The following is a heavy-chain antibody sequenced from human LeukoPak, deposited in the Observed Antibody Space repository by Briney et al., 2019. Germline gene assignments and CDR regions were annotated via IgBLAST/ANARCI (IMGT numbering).Heavy chain of an antibody. Sequence: GGSLRLSCAVSGFTFSSYAMTWVRQAPGKGLEWVSTISGSGGSTYYAESVKGRLSISRDNSKNTLNLRMYSLRAEDTAVYYCARDAGYGYDRFDYWGQGTQVTVSS. CDR1: GFTFSSYA. CDR3: ARDAGYGYDRFDY. V-gene: IGHV3-23*01. J-gene: IGHJ4*02. D-gene: IGHD5-18*01. CDR2: ISGSGGST.